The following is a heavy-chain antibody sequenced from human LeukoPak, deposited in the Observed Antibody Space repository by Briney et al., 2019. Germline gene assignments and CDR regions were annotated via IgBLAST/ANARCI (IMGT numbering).Heavy chain of an antibody. CDR1: GGTFSSYA. J-gene: IGHJ6*02. D-gene: IGHD5-12*01. CDR3: ARNSGYDLPRGYYYYYGMDV. V-gene: IGHV1-69*04. CDR2: IIPILGMA. Sequence: SVKVSCKASGGTFSSYAISWVRQAPGQGLEWMGRIIPILGMANYAQKFQGRVTITADKSTSTAYMELSSLRTEDTALYYCARNSGYDLPRGYYYYYGMDVWGQGTTVTVSS.